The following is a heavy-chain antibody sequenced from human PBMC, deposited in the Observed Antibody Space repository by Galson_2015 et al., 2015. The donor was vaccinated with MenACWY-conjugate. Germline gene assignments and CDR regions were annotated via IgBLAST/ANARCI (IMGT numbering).Heavy chain of an antibody. Sequence: ETLSLTCAVSGGSISGPNWWSWVRQPPGKGLEWIGEIYHSGSTNYNPSLKSRITISVDKSKNQFSLQLTSVTAADTAVYYCVANGYYTLEHWGQGIVVAVSS. J-gene: IGHJ1*01. CDR1: GGSISGPNW. CDR2: IYHSGST. V-gene: IGHV4-4*02. D-gene: IGHD3-3*01. CDR3: VANGYYTLEH.